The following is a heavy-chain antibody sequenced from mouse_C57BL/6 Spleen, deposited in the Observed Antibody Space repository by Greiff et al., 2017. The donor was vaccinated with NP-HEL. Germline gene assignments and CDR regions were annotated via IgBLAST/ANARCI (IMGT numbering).Heavy chain of an antibody. D-gene: IGHD6-5*01. V-gene: IGHV1-50*01. J-gene: IGHJ4*01. CDR1: GYTFTSYW. CDR2: IDPSDSYT. Sequence: QVQLQQPGAELVKPGASVKLSCKASGYTFTSYWMQWVKQRPGQGLEWIGEIDPSDSYTNYNQKFKGKATLTVDTSSSTAYMQLSSLTSEDSAVYYCLTLYYYAMDCWGQGTSVTVSS. CDR3: LTLYYYAMDC.